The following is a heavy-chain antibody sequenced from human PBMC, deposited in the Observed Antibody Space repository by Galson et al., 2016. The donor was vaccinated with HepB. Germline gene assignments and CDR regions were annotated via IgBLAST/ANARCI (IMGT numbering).Heavy chain of an antibody. D-gene: IGHD5-24*01. V-gene: IGHV4-61*03. CDR1: GGSVTSDTYY. CDR2: ISYSGST. CDR3: VRDSGDAYNSVSALYYYYYYYVDV. J-gene: IGHJ6*03. Sequence: SETLSLTCTVSGGSVTSDTYYWSWIRQPPGKGLEWIGYISYSGSTNYNPSLKSRVSISVDTAKNHFSLKVASVTPADTAVYYCVRDSGDAYNSVSALYYYYYYYVDVWGKGTMVTVSS.